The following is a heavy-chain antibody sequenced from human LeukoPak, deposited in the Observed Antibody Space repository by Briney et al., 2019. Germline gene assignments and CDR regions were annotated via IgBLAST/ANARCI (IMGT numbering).Heavy chain of an antibody. D-gene: IGHD5-12*01. Sequence: PGGSLRLSCAASGFTFSSYSMNWVRQAPGKGLEWVSYISSSSSTIYYADSVKGRFTISRDNAKNSLYLQMNSLRAEETAVYYCARDPVGYSGYDYAPYYFDYWGQGTLVTVSS. CDR2: ISSSSSTI. V-gene: IGHV3-48*01. CDR3: ARDPVGYSGYDYAPYYFDY. J-gene: IGHJ4*02. CDR1: GFTFSSYS.